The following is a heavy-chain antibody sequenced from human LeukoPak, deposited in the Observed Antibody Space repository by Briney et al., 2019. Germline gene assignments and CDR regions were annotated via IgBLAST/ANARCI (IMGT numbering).Heavy chain of an antibody. D-gene: IGHD3-10*01. J-gene: IGHJ4*02. V-gene: IGHV1-46*01. CDR3: ARHLAMIRGIPYYFDY. Sequence: ASVKVSCKASGYTFTSYYMHWVRQAPGQGLEWMGIINPSGGSTSYAQKFQGRVTMTRDMSTSTVYMELSSLRSEDTAMYYCARHLAMIRGIPYYFDYWGQGTLVTVSS. CDR1: GYTFTSYY. CDR2: INPSGGST.